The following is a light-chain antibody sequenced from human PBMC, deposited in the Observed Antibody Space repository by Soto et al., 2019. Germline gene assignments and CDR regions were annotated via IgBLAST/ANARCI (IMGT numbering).Light chain of an antibody. CDR2: DVN. CDR3: NSWTTSTTMI. J-gene: IGLJ2*01. Sequence: QSALTQPASVSGSPGQSITISCTGTRSDIGAYNFVSWYQQHPGEVPKLILYDVNVRPSGVSNRFSGSKSGNTASLTISGLQAEDEAEDYCNSWTTSTTMIFGGGTKVTVL. V-gene: IGLV2-14*03. CDR1: RSDIGAYNF.